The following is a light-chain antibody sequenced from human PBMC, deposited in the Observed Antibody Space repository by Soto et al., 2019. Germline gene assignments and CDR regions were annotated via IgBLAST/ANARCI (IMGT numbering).Light chain of an antibody. J-gene: IGKJ3*01. CDR2: AAS. CDR1: QSISSY. CDR3: QQSYSTPQGFT. Sequence: DIQMTQSPSSLSATKGDRVAISCRACQSISSYLNWYQQKPGKAPKLLIYAASSLQSGVPSRFSGSGSGTDFTLTISSLQPEDFATYYCQQSYSTPQGFTFGPGTKVDIK. V-gene: IGKV1-39*01.